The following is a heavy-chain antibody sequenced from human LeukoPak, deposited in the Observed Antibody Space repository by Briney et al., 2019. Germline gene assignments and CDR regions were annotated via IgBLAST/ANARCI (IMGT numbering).Heavy chain of an antibody. V-gene: IGHV4-59*01. CDR2: ISYTGST. D-gene: IGHD3-10*01. CDR3: ARDDYRGVTNFDP. Sequence: SETLSLTCTVSGGSISPYFWSWIRQAPGKGLEWIGYISYTGSTNYNPSLKSRVTISVDTSKNQFSLQLSSVTAADTAVYYCARDDYRGVTNFDPWGQGTLATVSS. CDR1: GGSISPYF. J-gene: IGHJ5*02.